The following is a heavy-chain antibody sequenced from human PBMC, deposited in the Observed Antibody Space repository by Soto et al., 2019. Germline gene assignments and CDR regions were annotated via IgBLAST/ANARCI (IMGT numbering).Heavy chain of an antibody. Sequence: QVQLVQSGAEVKKPGSSVKVSCKSSGYTFSKNAIHWVRQAPGQRPEWMGWINAGTGNTRYSQRFQDRVTITRNASARTAYLELCSPTSEETAVYYCAREASGRNPLWDDWGQGTIVTVSA. CDR3: AREASGRNPLWDD. V-gene: IGHV1-3*01. J-gene: IGHJ4*02. CDR2: INAGTGNT. D-gene: IGHD1-26*01. CDR1: GYTFSKNA.